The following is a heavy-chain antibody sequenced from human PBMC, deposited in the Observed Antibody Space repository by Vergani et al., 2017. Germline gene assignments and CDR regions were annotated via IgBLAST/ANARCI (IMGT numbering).Heavy chain of an antibody. CDR1: GFTFSDYY. D-gene: IGHD2-15*01. CDR3: ARDLVGYCSGGSCYSDYYYYGMDV. J-gene: IGHJ6*02. V-gene: IGHV3-11*06. CDR2: SSSSSSYT. Sequence: QVQLVESGGGVVQPGRSLRLSCAASGFTFSDYYMSWIRQAPGKGLEWVSYSSSSSSYTNYADSVKGRFNISGDNAKNSLYLQMNSLRTSDTAVYYCARDLVGYCSGGSCYSDYYYYGMDVWGQGTTVTVSS.